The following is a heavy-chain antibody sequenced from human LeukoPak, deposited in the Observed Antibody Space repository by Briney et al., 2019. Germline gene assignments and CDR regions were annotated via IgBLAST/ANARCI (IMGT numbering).Heavy chain of an antibody. V-gene: IGHV4-30-4*02. D-gene: IGHD3-22*01. Sequence: SETLSLTCTVSGGSISSGDYYWSWIRQPPGKGLEWIGYIYYSGSTYYNPSLKSRVTISVDTSKNQFSLKLSSVTAADTAVYYCARGSKGRITMIVVWGQGTLVTVSS. CDR1: GGSISSGDYY. J-gene: IGHJ4*02. CDR3: ARGSKGRITMIVV. CDR2: IYYSGST.